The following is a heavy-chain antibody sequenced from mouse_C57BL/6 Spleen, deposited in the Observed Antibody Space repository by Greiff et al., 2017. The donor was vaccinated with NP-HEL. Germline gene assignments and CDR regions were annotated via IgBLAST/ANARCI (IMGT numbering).Heavy chain of an antibody. J-gene: IGHJ2*01. Sequence: EVKLMESGGGLVKPGGSLKLSCAASGFTFSSYTMSWVRQTPEKRLEWVATISGGGGNTYYPDSVKGRFTISRDNAKNTLYLQMSSLRSEDTALYYCAREGGTHFDYWGQGTTLTVSS. CDR2: ISGGGGNT. V-gene: IGHV5-9*01. D-gene: IGHD3-3*01. CDR1: GFTFSSYT. CDR3: AREGGTHFDY.